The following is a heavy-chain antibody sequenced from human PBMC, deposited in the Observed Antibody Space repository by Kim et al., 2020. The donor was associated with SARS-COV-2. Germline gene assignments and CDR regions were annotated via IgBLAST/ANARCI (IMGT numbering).Heavy chain of an antibody. V-gene: IGHV4-39*01. J-gene: IGHJ6*02. CDR2: IYYSGST. CDR1: GGSISSSSYY. Sequence: SETLSLTCTVSGGSISSSSYYWGWIRQPPGKGLEWIGSIYYSGSTYYNPSLKSRVTISVDTSKNQFSLKLSSVTAADTAVYYCARQGLVHYDILTGYYSYGMDVWGQGTTVTVSS. D-gene: IGHD3-9*01. CDR3: ARQGLVHYDILTGYYSYGMDV.